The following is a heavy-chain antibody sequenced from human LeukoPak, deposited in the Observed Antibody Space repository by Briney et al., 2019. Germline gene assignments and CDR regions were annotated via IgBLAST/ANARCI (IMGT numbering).Heavy chain of an antibody. Sequence: GASVKVSCKASGYTFTSYDINWVRQATGQGLEWMGWMNPNSGGTNYAQKFQGRVTMTRDTSISTAYMELSRLRSDDTAVYYCARESSRKWLLPHTTAFDIWGQGTMVTVSS. V-gene: IGHV1-2*02. CDR1: GYTFTSYD. CDR3: ARESSRKWLLPHTTAFDI. J-gene: IGHJ3*02. D-gene: IGHD3-22*01. CDR2: MNPNSGGT.